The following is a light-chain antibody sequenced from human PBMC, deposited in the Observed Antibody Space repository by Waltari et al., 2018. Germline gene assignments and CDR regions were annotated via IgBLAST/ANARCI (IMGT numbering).Light chain of an antibody. CDR3: QQSYSTLGWT. V-gene: IGKV1-39*01. CDR2: AAS. CDR1: QSISGY. J-gene: IGKJ1*01. Sequence: DIQMTQSPSSLSASVGDKVNITCRASQSISGYLNWYQQKPGKAPKLLIYAASSLQSGVPSRFSGSGSGTDFTLTISSLQPEDFAIYYCQQSYSTLGWTFDQGTKVEIK.